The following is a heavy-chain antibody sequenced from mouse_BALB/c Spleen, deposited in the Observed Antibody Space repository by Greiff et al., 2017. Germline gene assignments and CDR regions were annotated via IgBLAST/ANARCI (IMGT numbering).Heavy chain of an antibody. CDR2: IYPGDGDT. D-gene: IGHD1-1*01. V-gene: IGHV1-82*01. Sequence: VQLQQSGPELVKPGASVKISCKASGYAFSSSWMNWVKQRPGQGLEWIGRIYPGDGDTNYNEKFKRKATLTVDKSSSTAYMQLSSLTSEDSAVYYCTIYYGSPFDYWGQGTTLTVSS. CDR3: TIYYGSPFDY. CDR1: GYAFSSSW. J-gene: IGHJ2*01.